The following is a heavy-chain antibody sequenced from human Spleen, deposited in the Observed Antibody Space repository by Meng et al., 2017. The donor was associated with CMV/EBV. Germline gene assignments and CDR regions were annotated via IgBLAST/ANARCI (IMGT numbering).Heavy chain of an antibody. CDR1: GFSFSSYD. V-gene: IGHV3-23*01. CDR2: ISGSGGST. J-gene: IGHJ4*02. Sequence: GESLKISCAASGFSFSSYDMSWARQAPGKGLEWVSTISGSGGSTYYADSLKGRFTISRDNSKNTMYLQMNSLRVEDTAVYYCARDYYDSSTYYPDYWGQGTLVTVSS. CDR3: ARDYYDSSTYYPDY. D-gene: IGHD3-22*01.